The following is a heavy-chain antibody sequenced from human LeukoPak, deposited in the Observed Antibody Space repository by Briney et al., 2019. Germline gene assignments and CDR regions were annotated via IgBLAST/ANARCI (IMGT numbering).Heavy chain of an antibody. Sequence: ASGPTLVKPTQTLTLTCSFSGFSLSTSGVGVGWIRQPPGKALEWLALIYWNDDKRYSPSLKSRLTITKDTSKNQVVLTMTNMDPVDTSTYYCAHRSSYAAFDSWGQGTLVTVSS. V-gene: IGHV2-5*01. J-gene: IGHJ4*02. CDR3: AHRSSYAAFDS. CDR2: IYWNDDK. D-gene: IGHD2-15*01. CDR1: GFSLSTSGVG.